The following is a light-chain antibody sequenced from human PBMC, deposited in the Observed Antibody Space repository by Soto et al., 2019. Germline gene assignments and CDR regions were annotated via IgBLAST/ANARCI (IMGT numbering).Light chain of an antibody. CDR2: EVS. J-gene: IGLJ1*01. V-gene: IGLV2-14*01. CDR3: FSYTSSGTYV. Sequence: QSALTQPASVSGSPGQSITISCTGTSSDVGNYKYVSWYQQHPGKAPKLMIYEVSNRPSGVSNRFSGSKSGNTASLTISGHQAEDATYYYCFSYTSSGTYVFGTGTKLTVL. CDR1: SSDVGNYKY.